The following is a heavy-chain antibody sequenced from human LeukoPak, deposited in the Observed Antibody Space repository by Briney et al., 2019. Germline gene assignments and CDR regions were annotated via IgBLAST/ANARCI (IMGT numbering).Heavy chain of an antibody. J-gene: IGHJ6*03. Sequence: PGGSLRLSCVASGFTFSNAWMSWVRQAPGKGLEWVGHIKSKADGETTDHAAPVKGRFTISRDDSKNTVYLQLNSLKSEDTAVYYCTTDHRYSGSYYASGYYYYMDVWGEGTTVTISS. CDR2: IKSKADGETT. D-gene: IGHD1-26*01. V-gene: IGHV3-15*01. CDR3: TTDHRYSGSYYASGYYYYMDV. CDR1: GFTFSNAW.